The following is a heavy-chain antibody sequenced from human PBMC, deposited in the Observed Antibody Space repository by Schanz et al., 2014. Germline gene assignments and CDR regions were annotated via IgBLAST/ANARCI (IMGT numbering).Heavy chain of an antibody. J-gene: IGHJ6*02. CDR1: GYTFSDYY. CDR2: INPNTGGT. D-gene: IGHD3-22*01. CDR3: ARDDRAYYYGMDV. Sequence: QVQLVQSGAEVKKPGASVKVSCKASGYTFSDYYIHWVRQAPGQGLEWMGWINPNTGGTNFAQKFQGRVPGNRDTSISTVYMELSRVTYEDTAVYYCARDDRAYYYGMDVWGQGTTVTVSS. V-gene: IGHV1-2*01.